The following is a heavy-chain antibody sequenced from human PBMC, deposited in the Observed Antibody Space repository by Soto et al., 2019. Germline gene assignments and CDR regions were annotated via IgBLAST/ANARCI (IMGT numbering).Heavy chain of an antibody. D-gene: IGHD1-26*01. CDR2: IFHSGST. V-gene: IGHV4-4*02. Sequence: SETLSLTCAVSGGSIRSNNWWSWVRQPPGKGLEWIGEIFHSGSTNYNPSLKTRVTISLDKSKNQFSLKLSSVTAADTAVYYCARVYSGSYSDSWGQGTLVTVSS. CDR3: ARVYSGSYSDS. J-gene: IGHJ4*02. CDR1: GGSIRSNNW.